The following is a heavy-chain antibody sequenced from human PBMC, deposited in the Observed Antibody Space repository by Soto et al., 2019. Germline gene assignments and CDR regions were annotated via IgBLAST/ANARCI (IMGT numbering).Heavy chain of an antibody. CDR1: GFTFSSYA. J-gene: IGHJ6*02. D-gene: IGHD2-15*01. CDR3: AKGPCSGGSCYWEPYYYYGMDV. V-gene: IGHV3-23*01. CDR2: ISGSGGST. Sequence: GGSLRLSCAASGFTFSSYAMSWVRQAPGKGLEWVSAISGSGGSTYYADSVKGRFTISRDNSKNTLYLQMNSLRAEDTAVYYCAKGPCSGGSCYWEPYYYYGMDVWGQGTTVTVSS.